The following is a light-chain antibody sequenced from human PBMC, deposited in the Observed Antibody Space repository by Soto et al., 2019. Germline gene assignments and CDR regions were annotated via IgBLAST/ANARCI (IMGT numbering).Light chain of an antibody. CDR3: QQRSNWPLT. Sequence: EIVLTQSPATLSLSPGERATLSCRASQSVSSYLAWYKQKPGQAPRLLIYDASNRATGIPARFSGSGSGTDFTLTISSLEPKDFAVYYCQQRSNWPLTFGGGTKVEIK. J-gene: IGKJ4*01. CDR2: DAS. CDR1: QSVSSY. V-gene: IGKV3-11*01.